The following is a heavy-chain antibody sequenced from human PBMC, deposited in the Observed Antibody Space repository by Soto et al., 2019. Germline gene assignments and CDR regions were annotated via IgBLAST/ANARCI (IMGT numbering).Heavy chain of an antibody. J-gene: IGHJ4*02. CDR3: VRLYDSGGYYYFDF. D-gene: IGHD3-22*01. V-gene: IGHV3-21*01. CDR1: GFIFSRYS. Sequence: PREALRLSCAVSGFIFSRYSMNWVRQAQGRGLEWVSSIGSGGSFIYYADSLKGRFTISRDNAKNSLYLQMSSLRAEDTAVYYCVRLYDSGGYYYFDFWGQGTPVTVSS. CDR2: IGSGGSFI.